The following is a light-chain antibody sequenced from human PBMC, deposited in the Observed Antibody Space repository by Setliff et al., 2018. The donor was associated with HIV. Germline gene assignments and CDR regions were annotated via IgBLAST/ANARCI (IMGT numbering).Light chain of an antibody. CDR2: EVS. J-gene: IGLJ2*01. Sequence: QSALAQPASVSGSPGQSITISCTGTSNDIGGYNYVPWYQQHPGKAPKLMIYEVSNRPSGISNRFYGSKSGSTASLTISGLQAEDEADYYCSAYTGSSTLIFGGGTKVTVL. CDR1: SNDIGGYNY. CDR3: SAYTGSSTLI. V-gene: IGLV2-14*01.